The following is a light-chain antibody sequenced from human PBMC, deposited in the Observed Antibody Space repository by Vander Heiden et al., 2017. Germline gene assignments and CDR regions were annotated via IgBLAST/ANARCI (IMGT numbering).Light chain of an antibody. Sequence: SYVLTQPPSVSVAPGPTARITCRGNNIRRKSVHWYQQTPGQAPVLVVYLDSDRPSGIPERFSGSNSGNTATLTISGVEAGDEADYYCQVWDSSSDHVVFGGGTKLTVL. V-gene: IGLV3-21*02. CDR3: QVWDSSSDHVV. J-gene: IGLJ2*01. CDR1: NIRRKS. CDR2: LDS.